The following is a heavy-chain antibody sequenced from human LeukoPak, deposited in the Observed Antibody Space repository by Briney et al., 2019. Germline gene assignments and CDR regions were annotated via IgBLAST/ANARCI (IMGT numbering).Heavy chain of an antibody. CDR1: GGSISSSNW. J-gene: IGHJ5*02. CDR3: ARSPRMYYGDYVQNNWFDP. V-gene: IGHV4-4*02. CDR2: IYHTGST. D-gene: IGHD4-17*01. Sequence: SGTLSLTCAVSGGSISSSNWWSWVRQPPGKGLEWIGEIYHTGSTNYNPSLKSRVTISVDKSKNQFSLKLSSVTAADTAVYYCARSPRMYYGDYVQNNWFDPWGQGTLVTVSS.